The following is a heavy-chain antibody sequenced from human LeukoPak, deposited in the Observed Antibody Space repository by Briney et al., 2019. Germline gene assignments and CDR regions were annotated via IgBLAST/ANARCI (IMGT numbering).Heavy chain of an antibody. V-gene: IGHV3-74*01. D-gene: IGHD4-11*01. J-gene: IGHJ4*02. CDR2: INSDGSST. CDR1: GFTVSSNY. Sequence: QPGGSLRLSCAASGFTVSSNYMSWVRQAPGKGLVWVSRINSDGSSTNYADSVKGRFTISRDNAKNTLYLQMNSLRAEDTAVYYCAREALTTVTHDYWGQGTLVTVSS. CDR3: AREALTTVTHDY.